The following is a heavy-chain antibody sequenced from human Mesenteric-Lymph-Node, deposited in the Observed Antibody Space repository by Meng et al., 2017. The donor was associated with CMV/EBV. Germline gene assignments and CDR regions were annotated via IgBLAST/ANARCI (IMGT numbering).Heavy chain of an antibody. D-gene: IGHD2-2*01. CDR1: GFTLNTYR. V-gene: IGHV3-48*04. CDR2: ISSSGSTI. Sequence: GGSLRLSCAASGFTLNTYRVNWVRQAPGKGLEWVSYISSSGSTIYYADSVKGRFTISRDNAKNSLYLQMNSLRAEDTAVYYCARGYCSSTSCPAGMDVWGQGTTVTVSS. CDR3: ARGYCSSTSCPAGMDV. J-gene: IGHJ6*02.